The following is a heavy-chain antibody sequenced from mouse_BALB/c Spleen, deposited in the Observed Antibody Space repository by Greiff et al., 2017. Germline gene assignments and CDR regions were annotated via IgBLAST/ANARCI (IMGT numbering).Heavy chain of an antibody. J-gene: IGHJ4*01. V-gene: IGHV1-7*01. D-gene: IGHD3-3*01. CDR1: GYTFTSYW. Sequence: VKLQESGAELAKPGASVKMSCKASGYTFTSYWMHWVKQRPGQGLEWIGYINPSTGYTEYNQKFKDKATLTADKSSSTAYMQLSSLTSEDSAVYYCARRDRDYYAMDYWGQGTSVTVSS. CDR2: INPSTGYT. CDR3: ARRDRDYYAMDY.